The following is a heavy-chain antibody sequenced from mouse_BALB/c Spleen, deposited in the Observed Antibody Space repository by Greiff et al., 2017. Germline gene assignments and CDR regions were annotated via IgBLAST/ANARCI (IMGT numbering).Heavy chain of an antibody. Sequence: EVQLQQSGAELVRSGASVKLSCTASGFNIKDYYMHWVKQRPEQGLEWIGWIDPENGDTEYAPKFQGKATMTADTSSNTAYLQLSSLTSEDTAVYYCPYGNYPWFAYWGQGTLVTVSA. CDR1: GFNIKDYY. D-gene: IGHD2-1*01. J-gene: IGHJ3*01. CDR2: IDPENGDT. CDR3: PYGNYPWFAY. V-gene: IGHV14-4*02.